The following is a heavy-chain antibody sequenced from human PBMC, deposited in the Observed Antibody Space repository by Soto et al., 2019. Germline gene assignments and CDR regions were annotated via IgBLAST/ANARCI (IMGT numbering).Heavy chain of an antibody. CDR3: ARDRDGGWFHMDV. CDR2: IWSDGKKE. J-gene: IGHJ6*02. V-gene: IGHV3-33*01. CDR1: GFPFWHYG. D-gene: IGHD6-19*01. Sequence: QVQLVESGGGVVQPGRSLRLSCVGSGFPFWHYGMHWVRQAPGKGLEWVAVIWSDGKKESYADFVKGRFAISRDNFKDTLYLQMNSLGAEDTDVYYCARDRDGGWFHMDVWGQGTTVTVSS.